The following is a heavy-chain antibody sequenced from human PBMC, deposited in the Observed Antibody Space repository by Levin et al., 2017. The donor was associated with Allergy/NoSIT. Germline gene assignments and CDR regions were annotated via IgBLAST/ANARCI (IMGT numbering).Heavy chain of an antibody. D-gene: IGHD5/OR15-5a*01. CDR1: GFTFSSYS. J-gene: IGHJ6*02. CDR3: ARDMYTTGWAYYYAMDV. CDR2: IDSATTAI. V-gene: IGHV3-48*02. Sequence: GGSLRLSCVASGFTFSSYSMNWVRQAPGKGLEWISYIDSATTAIYYADSVKGRFTISRDNAQNSLYLQMNSLRDEDMACYYCARDMYTTGWAYYYAMDVWGQGTSVTVSS.